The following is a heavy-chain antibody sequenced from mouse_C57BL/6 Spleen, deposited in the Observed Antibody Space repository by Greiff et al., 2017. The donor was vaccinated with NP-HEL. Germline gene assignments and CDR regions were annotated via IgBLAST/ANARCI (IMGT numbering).Heavy chain of an antibody. CDR1: GYSFTDYN. CDR2: INPNYGTT. D-gene: IGHD2-5*01. V-gene: IGHV1-39*01. J-gene: IGHJ3*01. Sequence: VQLQQSGPELVTPGASVKISCTASGYSFTDYNMNWVKQSNGKSLEWIGVINPNYGTTSYNQKFKGKATLTVDQSSSTAYMQLNSLTSEDAAVYYGARDSNYDAWLAYWGQGTLVTVSA. CDR3: ARDSNYDAWLAY.